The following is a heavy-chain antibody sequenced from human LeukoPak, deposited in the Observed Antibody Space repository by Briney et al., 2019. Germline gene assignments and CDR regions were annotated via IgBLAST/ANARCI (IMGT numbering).Heavy chain of an antibody. V-gene: IGHV4-34*01. J-gene: IGHJ6*02. CDR2: INHSGST. CDR3: ARAGNLGNYYYYYGMDV. CDR1: GGSFSGYY. D-gene: IGHD3-10*01. Sequence: SEALSLTCAVYGGSFSGYYWSWIRQPPGKGLEWIGEINHSGSTNYNPSLKSRVTISVDTSKNQFSLKLSSVTAADTAVYYCARAGNLGNYYYYYGMDVWGQGTTVTVSS.